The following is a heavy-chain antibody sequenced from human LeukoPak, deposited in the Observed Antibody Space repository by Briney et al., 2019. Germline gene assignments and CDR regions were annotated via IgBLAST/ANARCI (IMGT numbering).Heavy chain of an antibody. CDR3: ARAGPVRRFVVVPAAMMYWFDP. CDR1: GYTFTSYD. V-gene: IGHV1-8*03. D-gene: IGHD2-2*01. Sequence: ASVKVSCKASGYTFTSYDINWVRQATGQGLEWMGWMNPNSGNTGYAQKFQGRVTITRNTSISTAYMELSSLRSEDTAVYYCARAGPVRRFVVVPAAMMYWFDPWGQGTLVTVSS. CDR2: MNPNSGNT. J-gene: IGHJ5*02.